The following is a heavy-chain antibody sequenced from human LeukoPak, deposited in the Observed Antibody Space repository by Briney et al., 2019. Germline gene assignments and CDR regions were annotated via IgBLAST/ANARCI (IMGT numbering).Heavy chain of an antibody. CDR1: GDSISSGSYY. J-gene: IGHJ5*02. CDR3: ARGRGEGRGISMVRGVRAPSYNWFDP. D-gene: IGHD3-10*01. V-gene: IGHV4-61*02. CDR2: IYSSGRI. Sequence: PAQTLSLTCTVSGDSISSGSYYWSWIRQPAGKGLEWIGRIYSSGRINYNLSLKSRVTISVDTSKNQFSLRLSSVTAADTAVYYCARGRGEGRGISMVRGVRAPSYNWFDPWGHGTLVTVSS.